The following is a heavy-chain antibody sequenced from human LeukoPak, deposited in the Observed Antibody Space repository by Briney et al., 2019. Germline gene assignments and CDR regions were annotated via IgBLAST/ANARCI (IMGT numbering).Heavy chain of an antibody. V-gene: IGHV1-69*04. Sequence: GASVKVSCKASGGTFSSYAISWVRQAPGQGLEWMGRIIPILGIANYAQKFQGRVTITADKSTSTAYMELRSLRSDDTAVYYCARDSSSWSEYFQHWGQGTLVTVSS. D-gene: IGHD6-13*01. CDR3: ARDSSSWSEYFQH. J-gene: IGHJ1*01. CDR2: IIPILGIA. CDR1: GGTFSSYA.